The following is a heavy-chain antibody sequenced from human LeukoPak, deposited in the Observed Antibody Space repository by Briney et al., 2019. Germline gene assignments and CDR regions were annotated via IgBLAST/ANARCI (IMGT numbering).Heavy chain of an antibody. Sequence: ASVRVSCKASGYPFTDYYMHWIRQARGQGLEWMGWTNPNTGDTNYPQKFQGRVTMTTDTSISTAYMDLSRLSSDDTAVYYCAPLVRGSNSYYPYWGKGTWVTASS. J-gene: IGHJ4*02. D-gene: IGHD3-10*01. V-gene: IGHV1-2*02. CDR2: TNPNTGDT. CDR1: GYPFTDYY. CDR3: APLVRGSNSYYPY.